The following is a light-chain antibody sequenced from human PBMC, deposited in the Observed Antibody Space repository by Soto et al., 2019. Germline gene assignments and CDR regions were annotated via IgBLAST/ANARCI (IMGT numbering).Light chain of an antibody. CDR1: SSDIGHYDY. V-gene: IGLV2-14*03. Sequence: QSALTQPASVSGSPRQSTTISCTGTSSDIGHYDYVSWYQQHPGKAPKLMIYHVTYRPSGVSNRYSGSKSGNSASLTISGLQADDEADYYCCSLTTSHTYVFGSGTKLTVL. CDR2: HVT. J-gene: IGLJ1*01. CDR3: CSLTTSHTYV.